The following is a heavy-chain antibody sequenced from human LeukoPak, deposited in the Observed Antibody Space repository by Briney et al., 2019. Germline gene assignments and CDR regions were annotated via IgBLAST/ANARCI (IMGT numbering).Heavy chain of an antibody. CDR2: SSGSGGST. J-gene: IGHJ4*02. CDR1: GFTFSSYA. V-gene: IGHV3-23*01. Sequence: GGSLRLSCAASGFTFSSYAMSWVRQAPGKGLEGVSASSGSGGSTYYADSVKGRFTISRANSKNPLYLQMNSLRAEDTAVYYCAKDPSPGVDKGTVESYYFDYWGQGTLVTVSS. CDR3: AKDPSPGVDKGTVESYYFDY. D-gene: IGHD2-8*01.